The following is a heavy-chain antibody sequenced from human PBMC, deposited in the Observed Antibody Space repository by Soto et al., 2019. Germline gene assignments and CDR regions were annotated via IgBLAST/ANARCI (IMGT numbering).Heavy chain of an antibody. CDR2: VFYTGAT. CDR3: ARDNGGNSEFGY. V-gene: IGHV4-30-4*01. D-gene: IGHD2-21*02. J-gene: IGHJ4*02. CDR1: GGSISSGSYY. Sequence: QVQLQESGPGLVKPSQTLSLSCTVSGGSISSGSYYWNWIRQSPGKGLEWIGYVFYTGATYYNPSLESRVSISTDTAKNQFFLRLGSVTAADTAVDYCARDNGGNSEFGYWGQGTLVTVSS.